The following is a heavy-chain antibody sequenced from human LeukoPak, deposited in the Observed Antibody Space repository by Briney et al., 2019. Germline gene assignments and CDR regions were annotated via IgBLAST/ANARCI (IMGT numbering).Heavy chain of an antibody. CDR2: IRVSGST. Sequence: GGSLRLSCAASGFTFSSYAMSWVRQAPGKGLEWVSGIRVSGSTYYPDSVTGRFTISRDNSENTLYLQMSGLRAEDTAIYYCAKGTGDTAYYFDFWGQGVLVTVSS. CDR1: GFTFSSYA. J-gene: IGHJ4*02. D-gene: IGHD7-27*01. V-gene: IGHV3-23*01. CDR3: AKGTGDTAYYFDF.